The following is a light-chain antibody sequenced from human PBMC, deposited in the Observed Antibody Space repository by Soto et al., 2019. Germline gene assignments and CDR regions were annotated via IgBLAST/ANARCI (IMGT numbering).Light chain of an antibody. V-gene: IGLV2-14*01. CDR1: SSDIGAYDY. CDR3: SSYTSSSTVGV. CDR2: EVS. J-gene: IGLJ1*01. Sequence: QSALTQPASMSGSPGQSITVSCTGTSSDIGAYDYVSWYQQHPGKAPKVIISEVSKRPSGVSHRFSGSKSGNTASLTISGLQAEDEADYYCSSYTSSSTVGVFGTGTKLTVL.